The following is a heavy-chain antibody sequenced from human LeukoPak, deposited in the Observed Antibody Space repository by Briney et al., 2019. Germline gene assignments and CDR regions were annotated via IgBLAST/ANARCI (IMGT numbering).Heavy chain of an antibody. CDR3: ARGIEGRGMGV. Sequence: LETLSLTCAVYGGSFSGYYWSWIRQPPGKGLEWIGEINHSGSTNYNPSLKSRVTISVDTSKNQFSLKLSSVTAADTAVYYCARGIEGRGMGVWGKGTTVTVSS. CDR1: GGSFSGYY. V-gene: IGHV4-34*01. CDR2: INHSGST. J-gene: IGHJ6*04.